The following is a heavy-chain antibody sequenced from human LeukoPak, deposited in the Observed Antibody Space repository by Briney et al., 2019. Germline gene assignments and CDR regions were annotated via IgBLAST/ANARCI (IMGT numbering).Heavy chain of an antibody. V-gene: IGHV4-31*03. CDR1: GGSFSSGGYY. Sequence: SETLSLTCTVSGGSFSSGGYYWTWIRQHPGEGLEWIGYISNSGNTYYNPSLKSRVAILVDTSENQFSLKLSSVTAADTAVYYCARDRGRDYFDYWGQGTLVTVSS. J-gene: IGHJ4*02. CDR2: ISNSGNT. CDR3: ARDRGRDYFDY.